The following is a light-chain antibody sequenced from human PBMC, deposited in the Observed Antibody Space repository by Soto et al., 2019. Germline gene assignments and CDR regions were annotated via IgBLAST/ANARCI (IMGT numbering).Light chain of an antibody. V-gene: IGLV2-14*01. CDR3: CSYAGSSILHV. J-gene: IGLJ1*01. Sequence: QSALTQPASVSGSPGQSITISCTGTSSDIGGYNYVSWYQQHPGKAPKLMIYDVSNRPSGVSNRFSGSKSGNTASLTISGLQAEDEADYYCCSYAGSSILHVSGTGTKVTVL. CDR2: DVS. CDR1: SSDIGGYNY.